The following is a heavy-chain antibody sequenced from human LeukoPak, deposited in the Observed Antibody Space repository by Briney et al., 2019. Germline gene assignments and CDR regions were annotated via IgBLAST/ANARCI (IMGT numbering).Heavy chain of an antibody. J-gene: IGHJ4*02. Sequence: GGSLRLSCAASGFSFDDYAMHWVRQAPGKGLEWVSGIGWNGGGIVYADSVKGRFTISRDNAKNSLYLQMNSLGAEDTALYYCVKLTAAGFVDSLGQGTLVTVSS. D-gene: IGHD2-21*02. V-gene: IGHV3-9*01. CDR2: IGWNGGGI. CDR1: GFSFDDYA. CDR3: VKLTAAGFVDS.